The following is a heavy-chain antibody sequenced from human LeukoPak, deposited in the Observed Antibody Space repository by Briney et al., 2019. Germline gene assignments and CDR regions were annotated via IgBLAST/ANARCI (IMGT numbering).Heavy chain of an antibody. CDR3: GRGYAMDV. CDR2: MTLNSGRT. V-gene: IGHV1-8*01. CDR1: GYTATNFD. J-gene: IGHJ6*02. Sequence: ASVNLSCKVFGYTATNFDINWVRQATGQGFEWMGWMTLNSGRTGYRREFQGRVTMTTDTSTNTAYMELSSLRSDDTAVYYCGRGYAMDVWGQGTTVIVSS.